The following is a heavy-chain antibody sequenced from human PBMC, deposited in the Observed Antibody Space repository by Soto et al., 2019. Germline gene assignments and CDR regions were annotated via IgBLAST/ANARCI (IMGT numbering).Heavy chain of an antibody. Sequence: GGSLRLSCAASGFTFSSYGMHWVRQAPGKGLEWVAVIWYDGSNKYYADSVKGRFTISRDNSKNTLYLQMNSLRAEDTAVYYCARGVLTGPNDYYYYYMDVWGKGTTVTVSS. J-gene: IGHJ6*03. CDR3: ARGVLTGPNDYYYYYMDV. CDR2: IWYDGSNK. V-gene: IGHV3-33*01. D-gene: IGHD3-9*01. CDR1: GFTFSSYG.